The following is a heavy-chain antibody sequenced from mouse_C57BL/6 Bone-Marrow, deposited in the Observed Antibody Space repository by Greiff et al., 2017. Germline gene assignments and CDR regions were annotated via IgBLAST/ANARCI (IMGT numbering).Heavy chain of an antibody. Sequence: VQLVESGPGLVAPSQSLSITCTVSGFSLTSYAISWVRQPPGKGLEWLGVIWTGGGTNYNSALKSRLSISKDNSKSQVFLKMNSLQTDDTARYYCARTFYYYGRALFDYWGQGTTLTVSS. V-gene: IGHV2-9-1*01. CDR1: GFSLTSYA. D-gene: IGHD1-1*01. J-gene: IGHJ2*01. CDR3: ARTFYYYGRALFDY. CDR2: IWTGGGT.